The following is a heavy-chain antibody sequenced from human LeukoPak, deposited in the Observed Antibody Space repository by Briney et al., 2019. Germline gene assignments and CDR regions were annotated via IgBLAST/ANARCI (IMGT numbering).Heavy chain of an antibody. V-gene: IGHV1-2*02. J-gene: IGHJ3*02. CDR1: GYTFTGYY. CDR3: ARHFFVGAEDAFDI. CDR2: INPNSGGT. Sequence: ASVKVSCKASGYTFTGYYMHWVRQAPGQGLEWMGWINPNSGGTNYAQKFQGRVTMTRDTSISTAYMELSRLRSDDTAVYYCARHFFVGAEDAFDIWGQGTMVTVSS. D-gene: IGHD2/OR15-2a*01.